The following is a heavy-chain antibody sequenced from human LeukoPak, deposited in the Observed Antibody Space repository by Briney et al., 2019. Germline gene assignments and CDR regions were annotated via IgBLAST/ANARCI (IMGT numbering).Heavy chain of an antibody. J-gene: IGHJ6*04. Sequence: GGSLRLSCAASGFTLSSYSMNWARQAPGQGLEWVSYISSSGSTIYYADSVKGRFTISRDNAKNSLYLQMNSLRAEDTAVYYCAELGITMIGGVWGKGTTVTISS. D-gene: IGHD3-10*02. CDR3: AELGITMIGGV. V-gene: IGHV3-48*03. CDR1: GFTLSSYS. CDR2: ISSSGSTI.